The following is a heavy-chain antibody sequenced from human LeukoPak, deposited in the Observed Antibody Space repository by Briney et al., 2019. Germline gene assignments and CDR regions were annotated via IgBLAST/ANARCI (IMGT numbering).Heavy chain of an antibody. CDR3: ARDYYDFWSGYYTGGLGY. Sequence: PGGSLRLSCAASGFTFSSYAMHWVRQAPGKGLEWVAAISYDGSNKYYADSVKGRFTISRDNSKNTLYLQMNSLRAEDTAVYYCARDYYDFWSGYYTGGLGYWGQGTLVTVSS. J-gene: IGHJ4*02. CDR2: ISYDGSNK. CDR1: GFTFSSYA. V-gene: IGHV3-30-3*01. D-gene: IGHD3-3*01.